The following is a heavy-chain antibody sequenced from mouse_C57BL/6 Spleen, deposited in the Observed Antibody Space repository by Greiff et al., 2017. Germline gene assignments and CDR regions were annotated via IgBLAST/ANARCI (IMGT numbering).Heavy chain of an antibody. D-gene: IGHD2-12*01. V-gene: IGHV1-15*01. Sequence: QVQLKESGAELVRPGASVTLSCKASGYTFTDYEMHWVKQTPVHGLEWIGAIYPETGGTAYNQKFKGKAILTADKSSSTAYMELRSLTSEDSAVYYCTRVLYYWGQGTLVTVSA. CDR2: IYPETGGT. J-gene: IGHJ3*01. CDR1: GYTFTDYE. CDR3: TRVLYY.